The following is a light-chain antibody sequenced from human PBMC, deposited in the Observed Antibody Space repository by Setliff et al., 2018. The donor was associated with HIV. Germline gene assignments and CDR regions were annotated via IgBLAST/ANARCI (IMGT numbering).Light chain of an antibody. CDR3: SSYTSNNARV. CDR1: SSDVGAYNY. V-gene: IGLV2-14*03. Sequence: QSALTQPASVSGSPGQSITISCTGTSSDVGAYNYVSWYQQYPAKAPKLMIYDVSVRPSGGSTRFSGSKSGNTASLTISGLQAEDEADYYCSSYTSNNARVFGTGTKVTVL. CDR2: DVS. J-gene: IGLJ1*01.